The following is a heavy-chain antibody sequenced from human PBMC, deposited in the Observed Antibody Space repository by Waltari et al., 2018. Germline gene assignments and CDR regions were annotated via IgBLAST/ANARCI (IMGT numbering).Heavy chain of an antibody. CDR1: GFTFSSYA. J-gene: IGHJ4*02. Sequence: EVQLVESGGGLVKPGGSLRLSCAASGFTFSSYALSWVRQAPGKGLEWVSGISGNGGYTYYADPVKGRFTIARDNSKNTLYLQMNSLRAEDTAVYYCVTTERGTYIFWGQGTLVTVSS. V-gene: IGHV3-23*04. D-gene: IGHD3-10*01. CDR3: VTTERGTYIF. CDR2: ISGNGGYT.